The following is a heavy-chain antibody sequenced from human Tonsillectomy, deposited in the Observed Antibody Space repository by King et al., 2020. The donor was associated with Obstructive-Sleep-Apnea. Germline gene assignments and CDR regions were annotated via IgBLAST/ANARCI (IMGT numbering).Heavy chain of an antibody. CDR1: GYSFSNYW. V-gene: IGHV5-51*01. J-gene: IGHJ4*02. CDR2: IYPSDSDT. Sequence: QLVQSGAEVKKPGESLKISCKGSGYSFSNYWIAWVRQMPGKGLEWMGIIYPSDSDTKYSPSFQGQVTISADKSISTAYLQWGTLRASDSAIYYCARLFGSGSNYNGACDYWGQGTLVTVSS. D-gene: IGHD3-10*01. CDR3: ARLFGSGSNYNGACDY.